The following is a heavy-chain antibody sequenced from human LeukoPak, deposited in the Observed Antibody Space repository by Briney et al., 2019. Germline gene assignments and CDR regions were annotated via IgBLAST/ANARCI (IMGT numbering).Heavy chain of an antibody. J-gene: IGHJ4*02. CDR2: INQDGSEK. CDR1: GFTFSTYW. CDR3: AKETGRWELE. V-gene: IGHV3-7*01. Sequence: AGGSLRLSCAVAGFTFSTYWMSWVRQAPGKGLEWVANINQDGSEKYYVDSVKGRFTISRDNSKNTLYLQMNSLRAEDTAVYYCAKETGRWELEWGQGTLVTVSS. D-gene: IGHD1-26*01.